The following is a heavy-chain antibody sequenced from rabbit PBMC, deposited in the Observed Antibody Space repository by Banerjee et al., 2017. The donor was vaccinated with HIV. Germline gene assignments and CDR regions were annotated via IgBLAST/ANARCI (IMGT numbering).Heavy chain of an antibody. CDR2: IDASSSDTT. D-gene: IGHD4-1*01. CDR3: VRIDYNSGWGGKL. CDR1: GFDFSSGYD. Sequence: QSLEESGGGLVQPEGSLTLTCTASGFDFSSGYDMCWVRQAPGKGLEWIGCIDASSSDTTYYASWAKGRFTISKTSSTTVDLKMTSLTAADTATYFCVRIDYNSGWGGKLWGPGTLVTVS. V-gene: IGHV1S40*01. J-gene: IGHJ4*01.